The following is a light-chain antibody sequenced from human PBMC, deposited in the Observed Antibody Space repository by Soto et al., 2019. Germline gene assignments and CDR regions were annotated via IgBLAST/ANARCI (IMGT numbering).Light chain of an antibody. CDR2: EVS. J-gene: IGLJ7*01. CDR1: SSDVGGYNY. V-gene: IGLV2-14*01. CDR3: SSYTGSSTLV. Sequence: QAVVTQPASVSGSPGQSITVSCTGTSSDVGGYNYVSWYQQHPGKAPKLMIYEVSYRPSGVSNRFSGSKSGNTASLTISGLQAEDEADYYCSSYTGSSTLVFGGGTQLTVL.